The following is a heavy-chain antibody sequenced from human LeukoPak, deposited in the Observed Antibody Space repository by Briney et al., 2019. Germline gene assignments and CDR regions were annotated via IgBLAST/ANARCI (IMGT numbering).Heavy chain of an antibody. Sequence: ASVKVSCKASGYTFTSYDINWVRQATGQGLEWMGWMNPNSGNTGYAQKFRGRVTMTRNTSISTAYMELSSLRSGDTAVYYCARVYSNYYYYYMDVWGKGTTVTVSS. V-gene: IGHV1-8*01. CDR1: GYTFTSYD. CDR2: MNPNSGNT. J-gene: IGHJ6*03. D-gene: IGHD4-11*01. CDR3: ARVYSNYYYYYMDV.